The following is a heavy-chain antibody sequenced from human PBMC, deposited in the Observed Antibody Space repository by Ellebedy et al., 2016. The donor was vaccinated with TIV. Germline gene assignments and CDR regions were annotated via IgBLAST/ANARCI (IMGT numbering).Heavy chain of an antibody. D-gene: IGHD3-3*01. CDR3: ARESDRLPSGVGSEFDY. J-gene: IGHJ4*02. Sequence: GESLKISXAASGFTFSSYGMHWVRQAPGKGLEWVAVISYDGSNKYYADSVKGRFTISRDNAKNSLYLQMNSLRDEDTAVYYCARESDRLPSGVGSEFDYWGQGTLVTVSS. CDR1: GFTFSSYG. V-gene: IGHV3-30*03. CDR2: ISYDGSNK.